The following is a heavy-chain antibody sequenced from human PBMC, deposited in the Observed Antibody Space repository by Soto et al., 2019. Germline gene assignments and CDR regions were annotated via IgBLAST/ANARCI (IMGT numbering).Heavy chain of an antibody. Sequence: LRLSCAASGFTFSSYSMNWGRQSPGKGLEWVSSISSSSSYIYYADSVKGRFTISRDNAKNSLYLQMNSLRAEDTAVYYCAREDSSGYSYNFDYWGQGTLVTVSS. D-gene: IGHD3-22*01. J-gene: IGHJ4*02. CDR3: AREDSSGYSYNFDY. CDR2: ISSSSSYI. V-gene: IGHV3-21*01. CDR1: GFTFSSYS.